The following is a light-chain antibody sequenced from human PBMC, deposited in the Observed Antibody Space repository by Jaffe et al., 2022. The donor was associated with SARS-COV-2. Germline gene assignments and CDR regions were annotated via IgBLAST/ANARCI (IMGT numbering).Light chain of an antibody. CDR3: QQFYHWPYT. J-gene: IGKJ2*01. CDR2: DAS. Sequence: EVVMTQSPATLSVSPGERATLSCRASQSVSTNLAWHQQKPGQAPRLLIYDASTRATGVPARFSGSGSGTEFTLTISSLQSEDFAVYYCQQFYHWPYTFGQGTKVEIK. CDR1: QSVSTN. V-gene: IGKV3-15*01.